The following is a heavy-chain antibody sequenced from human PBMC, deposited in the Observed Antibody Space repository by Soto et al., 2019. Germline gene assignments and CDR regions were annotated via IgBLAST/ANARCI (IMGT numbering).Heavy chain of an antibody. CDR2: ISDSGGST. J-gene: IGHJ4*02. CDR1: GFTFSSYA. V-gene: IGHV3-23*01. CDR3: VKRSHSPIFGVADNYFDD. D-gene: IGHD3-3*01. Sequence: PGGSLRLSCAASGFTFSSYAMSWVRQAPGKGPEWVSGISDSGGSTYYADSVKGRFTIRGNNSKNTLYLQMICLRAEETAAFYCVKRSHSPIFGVADNYFDDWGQGTLVTVSS.